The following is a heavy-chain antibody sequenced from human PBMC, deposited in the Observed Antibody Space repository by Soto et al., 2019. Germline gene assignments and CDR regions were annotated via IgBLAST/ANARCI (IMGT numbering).Heavy chain of an antibody. D-gene: IGHD6-19*01. Sequence: QVQLVESGGGVVQPGRSLRLSCAASGFTFSSYGMHWVRQAPGKGLEWVAVIWYDGSNKYYADSVKGRFTISRDNSKNTLYLQMNSLRAEDTAVYYCARRWLARGYGMDVWGQGTTVTVSS. CDR1: GFTFSSYG. V-gene: IGHV3-33*01. CDR3: ARRWLARGYGMDV. CDR2: IWYDGSNK. J-gene: IGHJ6*02.